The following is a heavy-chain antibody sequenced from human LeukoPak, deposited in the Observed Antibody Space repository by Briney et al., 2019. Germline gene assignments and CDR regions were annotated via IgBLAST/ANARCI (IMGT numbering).Heavy chain of an antibody. J-gene: IGHJ4*02. V-gene: IGHV1-18*01. CDR1: GYTFTSYP. Sequence: ASVKLSCKASGYTFTSYPISWVRHAPGQGLGWMGWITTYNGNTKYAQKLQGRVTMTTDTSTSTVYMDLRGLRSDNTAVYYCARGYDYGDYVGDFDYWGQGTLVTVSS. D-gene: IGHD4-17*01. CDR3: ARGYDYGDYVGDFDY. CDR2: ITTYNGNT.